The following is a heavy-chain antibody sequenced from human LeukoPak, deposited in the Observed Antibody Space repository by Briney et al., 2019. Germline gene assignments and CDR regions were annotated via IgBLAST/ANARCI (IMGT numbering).Heavy chain of an antibody. V-gene: IGHV4-34*01. J-gene: IGHJ6*03. CDR2: INHSGST. CDR1: GGSFSGYY. D-gene: IGHD3-9*01. CDR3: ARGALSQSYYYYMDV. Sequence: SETLSLTCAVYGGSFSGYYWSWIRQPPGKGLEWIGEINHSGSTNYNPSLKSRVTIPVDTSKNQSSLKLSSVTAADTAVYYCARGALSQSYYYYMDVWGKGTTVTVSS.